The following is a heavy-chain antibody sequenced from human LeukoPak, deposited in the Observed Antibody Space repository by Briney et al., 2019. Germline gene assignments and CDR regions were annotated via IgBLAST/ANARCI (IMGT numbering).Heavy chain of an antibody. D-gene: IGHD5-18*01. CDR1: GGSFSGYY. CDR3: ARVRYSYGSYPEFDY. J-gene: IGHJ4*02. V-gene: IGHV4-34*01. Sequence: PSETLSLTCAVYGGSFSGYYWSWIRQPPGKGLEWIGEINHSGSTNYNPSLKSRVTISVDTSKNQFSLKLSSVTAADTAVYYCARVRYSYGSYPEFDYWGQGTLVTVSS. CDR2: INHSGST.